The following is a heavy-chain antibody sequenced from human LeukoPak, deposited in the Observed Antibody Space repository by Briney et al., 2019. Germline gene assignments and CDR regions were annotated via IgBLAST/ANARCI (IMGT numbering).Heavy chain of an antibody. J-gene: IGHJ6*02. V-gene: IGHV4-39*01. CDR1: GGSISNSNYC. CDR3: ARHYVDIRTVGASYYYYGLDV. D-gene: IGHD3-16*02. Sequence: SETLSLTCTVSGGSISNSNYCWGWIRQPPGKGVEWIGSISYSGSTYCNPSLKSRVSISVYTTKNQFSLKVTSVTAADTAVFYCARHYVDIRTVGASYYYYGLDVWGQGTTVTVSS. CDR2: ISYSGST.